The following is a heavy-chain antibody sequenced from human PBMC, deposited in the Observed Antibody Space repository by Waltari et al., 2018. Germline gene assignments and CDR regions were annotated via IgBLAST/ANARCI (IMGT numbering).Heavy chain of an antibody. CDR2: IYHSGST. V-gene: IGHV4-38-2*01. J-gene: IGHJ4*02. D-gene: IGHD2-21*01. Sequence: QVQLQESGPGLVKPSETLSLPCAVSGYSISSGYYWGWIRQPPGKGLEWIGGIYHSGSTYYNPSLKSRVTISVDTSKNQFSLKLSSVTAADTAVYYCARHSFSAPGDYWGQGTLVTVSS. CDR1: GYSISSGYY. CDR3: ARHSFSAPGDY.